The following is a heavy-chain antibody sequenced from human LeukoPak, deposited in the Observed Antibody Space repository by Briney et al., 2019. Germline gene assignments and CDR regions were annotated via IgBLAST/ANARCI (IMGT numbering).Heavy chain of an antibody. D-gene: IGHD4-17*01. CDR2: IYYSGNT. CDR3: ARVYYGDYRYFDY. J-gene: IGHJ4*02. Sequence: PSETLSLTCTVSGGSISSGGYYWSWIRQHPGKGLEWIAYIYYSGNTYYNPSLKSRITISVDTSKNQFSLKLSSVTAADTAVYYCARVYYGDYRYFDYWGQGTLVTVSS. CDR1: GGSISSGGYY. V-gene: IGHV4-31*03.